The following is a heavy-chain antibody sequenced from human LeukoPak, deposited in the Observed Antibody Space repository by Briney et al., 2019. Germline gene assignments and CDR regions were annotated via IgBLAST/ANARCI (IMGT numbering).Heavy chain of an antibody. CDR2: INPNSGVT. CDR3: ARKSPRFNSSGMDV. V-gene: IGHV1-2*02. J-gene: IGHJ6*04. D-gene: IGHD4-23*01. CDR1: GFTLTGYY. Sequence: ASVKVSCKASGFTLTGYYMHWVRQAPGQGLEWIGWINPNSGVTNYAQKFQGRVTVTRDTSISTVNLELSRLRFDDTAVYYCARKSPRFNSSGMDVWGIGTTVTVSS.